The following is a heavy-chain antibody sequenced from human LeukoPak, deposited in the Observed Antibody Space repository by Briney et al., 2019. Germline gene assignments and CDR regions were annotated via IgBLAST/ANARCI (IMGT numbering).Heavy chain of an antibody. D-gene: IGHD3-22*01. CDR2: INHSGSA. Sequence: KPSETLSLTCAVYGGSFSGYYWSWIRQPPGKGLEWIGEINHSGSANHNPSLKSRVTISVDTSKNQFSLKLSSVTAADTAVYYCARGGYYYDSSGPRFKNWFDPWGQGTLVTVSS. J-gene: IGHJ5*02. CDR3: ARGGYYYDSSGPRFKNWFDP. CDR1: GGSFSGYY. V-gene: IGHV4-34*01.